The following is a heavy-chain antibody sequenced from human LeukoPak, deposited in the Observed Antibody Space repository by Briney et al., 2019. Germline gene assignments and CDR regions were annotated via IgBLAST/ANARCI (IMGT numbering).Heavy chain of an antibody. CDR1: GFTFSSYA. D-gene: IGHD5-18*01. Sequence: GRSLRLSCAASGFTFSSYAMHWVRQAPGKGLEWVAVISYDGSNKYYADSVKGRFTISRDNSKNTLYLQMNSLRAEDTAVYYCARDRDTTALHIFDCWGQGTLVTVSS. CDR3: ARDRDTTALHIFDC. CDR2: ISYDGSNK. J-gene: IGHJ4*02. V-gene: IGHV3-30-3*01.